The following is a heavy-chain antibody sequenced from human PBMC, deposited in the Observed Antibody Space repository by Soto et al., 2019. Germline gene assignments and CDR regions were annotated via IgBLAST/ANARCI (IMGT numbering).Heavy chain of an antibody. CDR3: ARHSRIGYSGYIGFTQGFAHFEY. CDR1: GYSFTSYW. CDR2: IDPTDSYT. J-gene: IGHJ4*02. Sequence: ESLKISCKGSGYSFTSYWISWVRQMPGKGLEWMGKIDPTDSYTNYSPSFQGHVTISADKSITTAYLQWSSLKASDTAMYYCARHSRIGYSGYIGFTQGFAHFEYWGQGTLVTVSS. V-gene: IGHV5-10-1*01. D-gene: IGHD5-12*01.